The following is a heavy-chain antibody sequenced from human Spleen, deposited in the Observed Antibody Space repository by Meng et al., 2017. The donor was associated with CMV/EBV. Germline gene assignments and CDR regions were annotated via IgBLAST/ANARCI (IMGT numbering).Heavy chain of an antibody. D-gene: IGHD3-9*01. CDR1: FTSYG. CDR3: ARAPPNYDILTGYYFWFDP. V-gene: IGHV1-18*01. CDR2: ISAYNGNT. J-gene: IGHJ5*02. Sequence: FTSYGISWVRQAPGQGLEWMGWISAYNGNTNYAQNLQGRVTMTTDKSTRTAYMELRSLRSDDTAVYYCARAPPNYDILTGYYFWFDPWGQGTLVTVSS.